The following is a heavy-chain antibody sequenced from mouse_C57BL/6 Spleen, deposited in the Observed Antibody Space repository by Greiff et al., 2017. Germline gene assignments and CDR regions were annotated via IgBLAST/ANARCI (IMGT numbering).Heavy chain of an antibody. CDR1: GYAFSSSW. J-gene: IGHJ4*01. V-gene: IGHV1-82*01. Sequence: VQLQESGPELVKPGASVKISCKASGYAFSSSWMNWVKQRPGKGLEWIGRIYPGDGDTNYNGKFKGKATLTADKSSSTAYMQLSSLTSEDSAVYFCARDGKRDYAMDYWGQGTSVTVSS. CDR3: ARDGKRDYAMDY. CDR2: IYPGDGDT. D-gene: IGHD2-1*01.